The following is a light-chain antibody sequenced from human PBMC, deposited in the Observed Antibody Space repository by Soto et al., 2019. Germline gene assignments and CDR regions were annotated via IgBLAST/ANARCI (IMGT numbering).Light chain of an antibody. Sequence: EIVLTQSPATLSLSPGERATLSCRASQSISSYLAWYQQKPGQAPRLLIYGASNRATGIPARFSGSGSRTDFTLTISNLEPGDFAVYYCQQRSNWRITFGQGTRLEIK. V-gene: IGKV3-11*01. CDR1: QSISSY. CDR2: GAS. J-gene: IGKJ5*01. CDR3: QQRSNWRIT.